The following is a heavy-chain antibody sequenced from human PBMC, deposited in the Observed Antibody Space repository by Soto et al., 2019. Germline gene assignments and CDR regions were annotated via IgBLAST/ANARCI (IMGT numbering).Heavy chain of an antibody. CDR1: GYTFTGYY. V-gene: IGHV1-2*04. D-gene: IGHD2-15*01. CDR3: ARAPGCSGGSCYSFPLFDY. J-gene: IGHJ4*02. CDR2: INPNSGGT. Sequence: ASVKVSCKASGYTFTGYYMHWVRQAPGQGLEWMGWINPNSGGTNYAQKFQGWVTMTRDTSISTAYMELSRLRSDDTAVYYCARAPGCSGGSCYSFPLFDYWGQGTLVTVSS.